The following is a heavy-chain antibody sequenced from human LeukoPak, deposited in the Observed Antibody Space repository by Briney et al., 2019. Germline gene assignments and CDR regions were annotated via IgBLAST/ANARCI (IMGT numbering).Heavy chain of an antibody. CDR2: VFYSGIA. Sequence: SETLSLTCTVSGDSLSSSLYVWGGIRQPPGQGLEWIGNVFYSGIAYYNPSLKDRFSISVATSINQVSLKLSSVTAADTAVYYCARGGWQRWSYSDYWGRGTLVTVSS. CDR3: ARGGWQRWSYSDY. J-gene: IGHJ4*02. D-gene: IGHD5-18*01. V-gene: IGHV4-39*07. CDR1: GDSLSSSLYV.